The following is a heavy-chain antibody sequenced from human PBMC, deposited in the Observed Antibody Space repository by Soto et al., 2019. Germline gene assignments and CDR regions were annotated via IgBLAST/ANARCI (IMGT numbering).Heavy chain of an antibody. D-gene: IGHD2-2*01. CDR3: ARAKDCTSSSCYRGHFDS. Sequence: PGGSLRLSCATSGFTFSSHAMHWVRQAPGEGLEWVAAIWYDGSNKYYADSVKGRFTISKDNSKNTLYLKMNSLRAEDTAVYYCARAKDCTSSSCYRGHFDSWGQGALATSPQ. V-gene: IGHV3-33*01. CDR1: GFTFSSHA. CDR2: IWYDGSNK. J-gene: IGHJ4*02.